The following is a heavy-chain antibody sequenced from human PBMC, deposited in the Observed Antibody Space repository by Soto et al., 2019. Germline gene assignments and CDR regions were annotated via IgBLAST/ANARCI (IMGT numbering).Heavy chain of an antibody. D-gene: IGHD6-19*01. CDR2: ISYSGNT. CDR1: GGSINSGDYY. Sequence: QVQLQESGPGLVKPSQTLSLTCTVSGGSINSGDYYWSWVRQVPGKGLEWIGFISYSGNTHYNPSRESRVTISKDTSKKQFSLRLNSMTAADSAVYYCAREVSPNSRGWYTVLVRWFDPWGQGTLVTVSS. J-gene: IGHJ5*02. V-gene: IGHV4-31*03. CDR3: AREVSPNSRGWYTVLVRWFDP.